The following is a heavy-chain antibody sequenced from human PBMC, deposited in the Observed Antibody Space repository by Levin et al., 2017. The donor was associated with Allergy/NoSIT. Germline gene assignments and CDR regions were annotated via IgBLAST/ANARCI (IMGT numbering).Heavy chain of an antibody. CDR3: ARDISSVTTVTTWNY. J-gene: IGHJ4*02. CDR1: GFTFSDYY. Sequence: GESLKISCAASGFTFSDYYMSWDRQAPGKGLEWGSYISSSGSTIYYADSVKGRFTISRDNAKNSLYLQMNSLRAEDTAVYYCARDISSVTTVTTWNYWGQGTLVTVSS. CDR2: ISSSGSTI. V-gene: IGHV3-11*01. D-gene: IGHD4-17*01.